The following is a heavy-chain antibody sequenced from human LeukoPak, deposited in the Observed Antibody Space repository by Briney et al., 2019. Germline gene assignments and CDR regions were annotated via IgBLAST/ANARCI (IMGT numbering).Heavy chain of an antibody. J-gene: IGHJ3*02. D-gene: IGHD1-1*01. CDR3: VRDGGRGSFGDAFDI. CDR1: GGSITSGRYF. Sequence: SETLSLTCTVSGGSITSGRYFWSWIRQPAGKGLEWIGRIYNSDTTSYTPSLKSRVTMSIDTSKNQFSLKLSSVTAADTAVYYCVRDGGRGSFGDAFDIWGLGTMVIVSS. V-gene: IGHV4-61*02. CDR2: IYNSDTT.